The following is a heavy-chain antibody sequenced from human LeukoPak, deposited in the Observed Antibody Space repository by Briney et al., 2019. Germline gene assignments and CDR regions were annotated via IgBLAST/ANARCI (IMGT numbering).Heavy chain of an antibody. Sequence: GGSLRLSCAASGFTFSSYAMSWVRQAPGKGLEWVSAISGSGGSTYYADSVKGRFTISRDNSKNTLYLQMNSLRAEDTAVYYCAKGLRFLEWLLFTPFDYWGQGTLVTVSS. CDR3: AKGLRFLEWLLFTPFDY. CDR1: GFTFSSYA. D-gene: IGHD3-3*01. J-gene: IGHJ4*02. V-gene: IGHV3-23*01. CDR2: ISGSGGST.